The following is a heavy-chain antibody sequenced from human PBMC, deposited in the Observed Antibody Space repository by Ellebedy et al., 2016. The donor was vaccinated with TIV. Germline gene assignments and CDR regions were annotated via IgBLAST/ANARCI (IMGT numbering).Heavy chain of an antibody. Sequence: GESLKIPCAASGFPFSSYAMSWVRQAPGKGLEWVSYISNSGSTIYYADSVKGRFTISRDNAKNSLYLQMNSLRAEDTAVYYCARDGYFDYWGQGTLVTVSS. CDR3: ARDGYFDY. J-gene: IGHJ4*02. CDR1: GFPFSSYA. CDR2: ISNSGSTI. V-gene: IGHV3-48*04.